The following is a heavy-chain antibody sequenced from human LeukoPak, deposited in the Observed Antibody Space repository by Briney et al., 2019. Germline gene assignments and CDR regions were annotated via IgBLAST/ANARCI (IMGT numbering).Heavy chain of an antibody. CDR1: GFSVSTNY. D-gene: IGHD3-10*01. Sequence: GGSLRLSCAASGFSVSTNYMSWVRQAPGKGLEWVSVIYSGGNTYYADSVKGRFIISRDNSKNTLYLQMNSLRAEDTAVYYCARLGFGSLGYYYGMNVWGQRDHGHRLL. CDR2: IYSGGNT. J-gene: IGHJ6*04. V-gene: IGHV3-53*01. CDR3: ARLGFGSLGYYYGMNV.